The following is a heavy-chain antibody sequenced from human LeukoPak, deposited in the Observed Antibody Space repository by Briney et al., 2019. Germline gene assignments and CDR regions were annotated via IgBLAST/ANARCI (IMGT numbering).Heavy chain of an antibody. CDR2: IKQDGSEK. D-gene: IGHD6-6*01. J-gene: IGHJ4*02. CDR3: ARDVMAARFDY. CDR1: EFTFSSYW. Sequence: GGSLRLSCAASEFTFSSYWMSWVRQAPGKGLEWVANIKQDGSEKNYVESVKGRFTISRDNARNSLYLQVSSLRADDTAVYYCARDVMAARFDYWGQGTLVTVSS. V-gene: IGHV3-7*03.